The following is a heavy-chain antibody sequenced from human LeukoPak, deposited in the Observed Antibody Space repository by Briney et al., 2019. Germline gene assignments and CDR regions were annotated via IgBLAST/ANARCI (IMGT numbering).Heavy chain of an antibody. J-gene: IGHJ4*02. CDR2: INHSGST. Sequence: SETLSLTCAVYGGSFSGYYWSWIRQPPGKGLEWIGEINHSGSTNYNPSLKSRVTISVDTSKNQFSLKLSSVTAADTAVYYCARHREFRGSSDFDYWGQGTLVTVSS. V-gene: IGHV4-34*01. CDR3: ARHREFRGSSDFDY. D-gene: IGHD1-26*01. CDR1: GGSFSGYY.